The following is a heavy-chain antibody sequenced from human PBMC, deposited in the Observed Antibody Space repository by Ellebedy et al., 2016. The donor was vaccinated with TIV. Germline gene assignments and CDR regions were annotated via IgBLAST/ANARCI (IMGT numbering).Heavy chain of an antibody. CDR3: VRDRPGAFDI. J-gene: IGHJ3*02. V-gene: IGHV3-74*01. CDR2: IKGDASST. Sequence: GGSLRLSXAASGFTFSVYWMHWVRQAPGKGLEWVSRIKGDASSTNYADSVKGRFTISRDNAKQSLFLQMNSLTDEDTAVYYCVRDRPGAFDIWGQGTMVNVSS. CDR1: GFTFSVYW.